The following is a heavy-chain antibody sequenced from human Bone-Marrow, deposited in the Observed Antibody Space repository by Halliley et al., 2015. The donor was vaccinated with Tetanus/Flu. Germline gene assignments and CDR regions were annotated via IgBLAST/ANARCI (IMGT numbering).Heavy chain of an antibody. D-gene: IGHD3-10*01. J-gene: IGHJ4*02. V-gene: IGHV4-4*01. CDR2: IFHIGKT. CDR3: ARWFFGSGSPYFDS. Sequence: SLRLSCAVSGGSVTSNDWWSWVRQPPGKGLEWIGEIFHIGKTNYNPSLKSRVTISVDKSNNELSLKVTSVTAADTAVYFCARWFFGSGSPYFDSWGQGTLVSVSS. CDR1: GGSVTSNDW.